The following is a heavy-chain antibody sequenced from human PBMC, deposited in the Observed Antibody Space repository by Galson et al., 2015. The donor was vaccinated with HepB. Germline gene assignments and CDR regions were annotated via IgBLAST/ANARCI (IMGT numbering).Heavy chain of an antibody. J-gene: IGHJ4*02. D-gene: IGHD3-10*01. CDR1: GYTFRSYY. V-gene: IGHV1-46*01. CDR2: INPSGGST. Sequence: SVKVSCKASGYTFRSYYLHWVRQAPGQGLEWMGIINPSGGSTRYAQNFQGRVTMTRDTSTSTVYMELSSLRSEDTAVYYCAREQRFGEFLGKSFDYWGQGTLVTVSS. CDR3: AREQRFGEFLGKSFDY.